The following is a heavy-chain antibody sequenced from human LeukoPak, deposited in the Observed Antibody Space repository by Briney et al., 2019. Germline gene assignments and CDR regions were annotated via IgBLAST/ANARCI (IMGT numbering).Heavy chain of an antibody. CDR3: AREAHLGLDY. CDR2: IIPIFGTA. CDR1: GGTFSSYA. J-gene: IGHJ4*02. V-gene: IGHV1-69*06. Sequence: GASVKVSCKASGGTFSSYATSWVRQAPGQGLEWMGGIIPIFGTANYAQKFQGRVTITADKSTSTAYMELSSLRSEDTAVYYCAREAHLGLDYWGQGTLVTVSS.